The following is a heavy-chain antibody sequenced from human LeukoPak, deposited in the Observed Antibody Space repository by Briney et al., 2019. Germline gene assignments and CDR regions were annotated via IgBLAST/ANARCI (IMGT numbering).Heavy chain of an antibody. CDR2: ISAYNGNT. V-gene: IGHV1-18*01. CDR1: GHTSTTYA. Sequence: ASVKVSCKASGHTSTTYAIHRVRQAPGQGLEWMGWISAYNGNTNYAQKLQGRVTMTTDTSTSTAYMELRSLRSDDTAVYYCARDGEIVVVPAAQDDAFDIWGQGTMVTVSS. J-gene: IGHJ3*02. D-gene: IGHD2-2*01. CDR3: ARDGEIVVVPAAQDDAFDI.